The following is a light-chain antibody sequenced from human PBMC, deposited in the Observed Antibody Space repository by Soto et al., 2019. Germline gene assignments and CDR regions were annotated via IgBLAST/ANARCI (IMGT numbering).Light chain of an antibody. CDR2: DAS. CDR1: QSITNS. Sequence: VLTQSPAALSLSPGDRATLSSRASQSITNSLAWYRHHPGQPPRLLIYDASKRANSIPARFIGSGSGTHFTLTISSLEPEDFGLYYCQQRSNWPSVTFGGGTKVEIK. J-gene: IGKJ4*01. CDR3: QQRSNWPSVT. V-gene: IGKV3-11*01.